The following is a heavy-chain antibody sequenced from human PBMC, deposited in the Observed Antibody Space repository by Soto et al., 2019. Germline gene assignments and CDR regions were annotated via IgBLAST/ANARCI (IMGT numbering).Heavy chain of an antibody. CDR2: ISFDGKNR. Sequence: QVQLVESGGGVVQPGKSLRLSCAASGFIFSNYGMHWVRQAPGKGLEWVALISFDGKNRNYAYSVKGRFTIYRDNPKNTLYLEMNSLRPEDTAFYYCAKRGGVVGGSEHPFFEYWGQGTLVTVSS. CDR3: AKRGGVVGGSEHPFFEY. D-gene: IGHD2-15*01. CDR1: GFIFSNYG. J-gene: IGHJ4*02. V-gene: IGHV3-30*18.